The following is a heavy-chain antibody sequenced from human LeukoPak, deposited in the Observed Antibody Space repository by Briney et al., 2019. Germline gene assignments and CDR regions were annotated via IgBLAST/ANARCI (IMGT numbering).Heavy chain of an antibody. CDR3: AKGRSSSDFSTLDI. J-gene: IGHJ3*02. D-gene: IGHD2-2*01. CDR1: GFTFFSYD. V-gene: IGHV3-30*18. CDR2: ISYDGSKT. Sequence: GGSLRLSCAASGFTFFSYDMHWVRQAPGKGLEWVAVISYDGSKTYYADSVKGRSTISRDNSRNTLYLQMNILRAEDTAVYYCAKGRSSSDFSTLDIWGQGTMVTVSS.